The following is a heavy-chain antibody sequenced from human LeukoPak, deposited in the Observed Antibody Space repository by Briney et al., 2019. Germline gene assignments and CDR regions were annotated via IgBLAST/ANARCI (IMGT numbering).Heavy chain of an antibody. V-gene: IGHV4-59*01. J-gene: IGHJ6*02. CDR3: ARSYNIAVLGQYYYGMDV. CDR1: GGSISSYY. D-gene: IGHD6-19*01. CDR2: IHYSGST. Sequence: SETLSLTCTVSGGSISSYYWSWIRQPPGKGLEWIGYIHYSGSTNYNPSLRSRATISVDTSKNQFSLKLSSVTAADTAVYYCARSYNIAVLGQYYYGMDVWGQGTTVTVSS.